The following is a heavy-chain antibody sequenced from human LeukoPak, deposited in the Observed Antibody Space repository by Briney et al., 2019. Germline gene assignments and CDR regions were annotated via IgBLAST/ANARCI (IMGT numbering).Heavy chain of an antibody. J-gene: IGHJ6*03. V-gene: IGHV3-21*01. CDR1: GFTFSSYS. CDR2: ISSSSSYI. CDR3: ARGRKQLNYMDV. D-gene: IGHD6-13*01. Sequence: GGSLRLSCAASGFTFSSYSMNWVRQAPGKGLEWVSSISSSSSYIYYADSVKGRFTISRDNAKNSLYLQMNSLRAEDTAVYYCARGRKQLNYMDVWGKGTTVTVSS.